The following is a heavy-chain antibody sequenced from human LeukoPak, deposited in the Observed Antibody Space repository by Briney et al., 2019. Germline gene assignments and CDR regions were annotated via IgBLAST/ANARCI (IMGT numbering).Heavy chain of an antibody. J-gene: IGHJ5*02. Sequence: SQTLSLTCTVSGASVSSGDYYWSWVRQHPGKGLEWIGYIHYSGPTYSNPSLQSRVTLSVDTSNNLLSLRLRSVTSADTAVYYCARDYIETGSCISGVCYTGGFDPWGQGTLVTVSS. CDR3: ARDYIETGSCISGVCYTGGFDP. D-gene: IGHD2-8*01. CDR1: GASVSSGDYY. CDR2: IHYSGPT. V-gene: IGHV4-31*03.